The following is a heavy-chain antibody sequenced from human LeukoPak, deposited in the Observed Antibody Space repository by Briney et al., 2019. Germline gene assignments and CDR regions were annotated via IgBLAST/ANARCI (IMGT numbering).Heavy chain of an antibody. CDR3: SRDLRGRDDY. CDR1: GFTFSSYV. J-gene: IGHJ4*02. D-gene: IGHD5-24*01. CDR2: INEGGSVT. Sequence: GGSLRLSCAASGFTFSSYVMNWVRQAPGKGLVWVSRINEGGSVTDYADSVKGRFTISRDNAKNTLYLEMNSLRAEDTAVYYCSRDLRGRDDYWGQGTLVSVSS. V-gene: IGHV3-74*01.